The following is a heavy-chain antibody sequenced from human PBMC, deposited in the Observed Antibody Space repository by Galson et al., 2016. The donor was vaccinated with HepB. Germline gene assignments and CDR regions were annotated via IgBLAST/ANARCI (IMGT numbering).Heavy chain of an antibody. J-gene: IGHJ4*02. D-gene: IGHD3-3*01. CDR2: ISGSGGST. Sequence: SLRLSCAASGFTFSSYAMSWVRQAPAKGLEWVSAISGSGGSTYYADSVKGRFTISRDNSKNTLYLQMNSLRAEDTAVYYCAKVKTGGDYDFWSLDYWGQGTLVTVSS. V-gene: IGHV3-23*01. CDR3: AKVKTGGDYDFWSLDY. CDR1: GFTFSSYA.